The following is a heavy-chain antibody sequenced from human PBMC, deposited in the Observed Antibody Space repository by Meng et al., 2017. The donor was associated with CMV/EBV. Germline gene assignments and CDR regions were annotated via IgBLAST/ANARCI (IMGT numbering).Heavy chain of an antibody. Sequence: VQLVEAWGGLVPPGGSLRLSCAASGFTVSSNYMSWVRQAPGKGVEWVSVIYSGGSTYYADSVKGRFTISRDNSKNTLYLQMNSLRAEDTAVYYCASYSSGWYIQHWGQGTLVTASS. CDR1: GFTVSSNY. D-gene: IGHD6-19*01. CDR2: IYSGGST. V-gene: IGHV3-66*01. J-gene: IGHJ1*01. CDR3: ASYSSGWYIQH.